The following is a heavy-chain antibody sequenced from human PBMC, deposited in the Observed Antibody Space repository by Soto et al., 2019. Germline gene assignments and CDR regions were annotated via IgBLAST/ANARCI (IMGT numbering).Heavy chain of an antibody. D-gene: IGHD2-8*02. CDR2: INPNSGGT. CDR1: GYTFTGYY. J-gene: IGHJ4*02. CDR3: AKGSRGHCTGVTCYPFDY. Sequence: GASVKVSCKASGYTFTGYYMHWVRQAPGQGLEWMGWINPNSGGTNYAQKFQGRVTMTRDTSISTAYMELSRLRSDDTAVYYCAKGSRGHCTGVTCYPFDYWGQGTLVTVSS. V-gene: IGHV1-2*02.